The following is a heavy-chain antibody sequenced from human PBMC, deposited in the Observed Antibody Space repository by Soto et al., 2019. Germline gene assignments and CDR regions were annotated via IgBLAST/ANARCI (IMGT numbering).Heavy chain of an antibody. CDR1: GGSISSGSYY. Sequence: PSETLSLTCTVSGGSISSGSYYWSWIRQHPGKGLEWIGSIYYSGSTYYNPSLKSRVTISVDTSKNQFSLKLSSVTAADTAVYYCARHNFNYDFWSGYPYYFDYWGQGTLVTVSS. J-gene: IGHJ4*02. CDR2: IYYSGST. D-gene: IGHD3-3*01. V-gene: IGHV4-39*01. CDR3: ARHNFNYDFWSGYPYYFDY.